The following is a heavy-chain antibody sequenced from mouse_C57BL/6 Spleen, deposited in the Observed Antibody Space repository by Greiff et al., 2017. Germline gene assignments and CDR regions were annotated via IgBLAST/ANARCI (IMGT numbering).Heavy chain of an antibody. CDR2: INPGSGGT. V-gene: IGHV1-54*01. CDR3: ARYDYGSSYDAMDY. J-gene: IGHJ4*01. D-gene: IGHD1-1*01. CDR1: GYAFTHYL. Sequence: VQLQQSGAELVRPGTSVKVSCKASGYAFTHYLIEWVKQRPGQGLEWIGVINPGSGGTNYNEKFKGKATLTADKSSSTAYMQLSSLTSEDSAVYFCARYDYGSSYDAMDYWGQGTSVTVSS.